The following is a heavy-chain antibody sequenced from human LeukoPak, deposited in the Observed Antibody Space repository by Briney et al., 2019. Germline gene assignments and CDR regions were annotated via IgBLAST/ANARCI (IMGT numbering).Heavy chain of an antibody. CDR2: IYTSGST. CDR3: ARYYGDYLRENNWFDP. V-gene: IGHV4-4*07. CDR1: GCSISSYY. D-gene: IGHD4-17*01. Sequence: SETLSLTCTVSGCSISSYYWSWIRQPAGKGLEWIGRIYTSGSTNHNPSLKSRVTMSVDTSKNQFSLKLSSVTAADTAVYYCARYYGDYLRENNWFDPWGQGTLVTVSS. J-gene: IGHJ5*02.